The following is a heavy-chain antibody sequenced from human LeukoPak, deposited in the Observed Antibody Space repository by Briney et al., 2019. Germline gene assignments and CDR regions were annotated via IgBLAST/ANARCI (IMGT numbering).Heavy chain of an antibody. D-gene: IGHD3-9*01. CDR2: ISGSSGSI. CDR3: ARANPPAISFFDW. J-gene: IGHJ4*02. V-gene: IGHV3-21*01. CDR1: GFTFSGYS. Sequence: GGSLRLSCAASGFTFSGYSMNWVRLAPGKGLEWVSSISGSSGSIYYAYSVKGRFTVSRDNAKNSLDLQMNSLRADDTAVYYCARANPPAISFFDWWGQGALVSVSS.